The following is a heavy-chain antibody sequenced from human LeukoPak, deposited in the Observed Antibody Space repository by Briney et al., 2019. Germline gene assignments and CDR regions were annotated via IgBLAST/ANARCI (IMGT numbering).Heavy chain of an antibody. CDR1: GGTFSSYA. D-gene: IGHD5-18*01. J-gene: IGHJ3*02. Sequence: EASVKVSCKASGGTFSSYAISWVRQAPGQGLEWMGGIIPIFGTANYAQKFQGRVTITADKSTSTAYMELSSLRSEDTAVYYCARVGQLWSHDAFDIWGQGTMVTVSS. CDR3: ARVGQLWSHDAFDI. CDR2: IIPIFGTA. V-gene: IGHV1-69*06.